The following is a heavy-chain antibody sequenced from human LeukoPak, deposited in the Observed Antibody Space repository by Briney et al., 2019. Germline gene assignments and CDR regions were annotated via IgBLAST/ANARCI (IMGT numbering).Heavy chain of an antibody. CDR3: AEGVVRGVIIMDYYYGMDV. CDR2: IYYSGST. D-gene: IGHD3-10*01. V-gene: IGHV4-39*01. CDR1: GGSISSSSYY. J-gene: IGHJ6*02. Sequence: PSEALSLTCTVSGGSISSSSYYWGWIRQPPGKGLEWIGSIYYSGSTYYNPSLKSRVTISVDTSKNQFSLKLSSVTAADTAVYYCAEGVVRGVIIMDYYYGMDVWGQGTTVTVSS.